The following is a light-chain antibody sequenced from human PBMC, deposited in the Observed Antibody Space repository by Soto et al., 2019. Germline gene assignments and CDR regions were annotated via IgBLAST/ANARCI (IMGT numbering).Light chain of an antibody. V-gene: IGLV1-40*01. J-gene: IGLJ1*01. CDR2: GNN. CDR1: TSNIGSNYD. Sequence: QSVLTQPPSVSGAPGQRVTIACSGSTSNIGSNYDVHWYQQLPGAAPKVLIYGNNNRPSGIPSRFSASKSGTSASLAITGLQAEDEADYYCQSYDSSLSAYVFGTGTKVTVL. CDR3: QSYDSSLSAYV.